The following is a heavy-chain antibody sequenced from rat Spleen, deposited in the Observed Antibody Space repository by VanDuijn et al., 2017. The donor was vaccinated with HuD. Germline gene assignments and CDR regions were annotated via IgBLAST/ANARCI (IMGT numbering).Heavy chain of an antibody. Sequence: EVQLVESGGGLVQPGRSLKLSCAVSGFTFSDYAMAWVRQAPKKGLEWVATIIYDDSSIYYRDSVKGRFTISRANAKSTLYLQMESLRSEDTATYYCARHYYYDGYWFAYWGQGTLVTVSS. CDR3: ARHYYYDGYWFAY. CDR2: IIYDDSSI. J-gene: IGHJ3*01. V-gene: IGHV5-17*01. D-gene: IGHD1-12*03. CDR1: GFTFSDYA.